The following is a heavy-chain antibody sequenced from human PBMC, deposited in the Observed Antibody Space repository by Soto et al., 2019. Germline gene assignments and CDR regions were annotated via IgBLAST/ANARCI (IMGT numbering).Heavy chain of an antibody. D-gene: IGHD2-15*01. Sequence: ASVKASCKASGYNFTSYGISWVRQAPGQGLEWMGWISAYNGNTNYAQKLQGRVTMTTDTSTSTAYMELRSLRSDDTAVYYCARGLKYCSGGSCYLGIFWGQGTLVTVSS. V-gene: IGHV1-18*01. J-gene: IGHJ4*02. CDR3: ARGLKYCSGGSCYLGIF. CDR2: ISAYNGNT. CDR1: GYNFTSYG.